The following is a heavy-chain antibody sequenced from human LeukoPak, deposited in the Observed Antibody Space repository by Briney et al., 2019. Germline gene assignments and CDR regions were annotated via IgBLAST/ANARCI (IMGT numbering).Heavy chain of an antibody. CDR1: GDSTSSDRYY. J-gene: IGHJ4*02. V-gene: IGHV4-39*01. CDR3: ARGRPYSGGYHLDY. Sequence: SQTLSLTCTVSGDSTSSDRYYGGWVRQPPGKGLEWIGNIYYSGSTYYNPSLKSRVTMSVDTSKNQFFLKLNSVTAADTAVYYCARGRPYSGGYHLDYWGQGTLVTVSA. CDR2: IYYSGST. D-gene: IGHD1-26*01.